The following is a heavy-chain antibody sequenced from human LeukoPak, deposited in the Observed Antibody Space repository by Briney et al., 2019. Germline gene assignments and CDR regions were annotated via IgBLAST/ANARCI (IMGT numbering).Heavy chain of an antibody. V-gene: IGHV3-11*01. CDR2: INIGGTNT. J-gene: IGHJ5*02. CDR1: GFTFNDYY. CDR3: ATDGAGFDT. Sequence: RGGSPRLSCAASGFTFNDYYTSWIRQAPGKGLEWLSYINIGGTNTHYTDSGKGRFTISTDNAKKSLYLEMNTLRAEDTAVYYCATDGAGFDTWGQGVLVTVSS.